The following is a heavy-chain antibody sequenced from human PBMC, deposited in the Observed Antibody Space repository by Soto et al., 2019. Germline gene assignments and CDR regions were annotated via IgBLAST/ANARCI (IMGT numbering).Heavy chain of an antibody. CDR3: VRRGSETGWYYDQ. Sequence: EVQLLESGGGLVQPGGSLRLSCAASGFTFYRYDMFWVRQTPRRGLVWVSFISGSGGRIEYGDFVRGRFTASRDNAEDTLSLQMNSLAFDDTGVYYCVRRGSETGWYYDQWGQGTLVAVSS. J-gene: IGHJ4*02. V-gene: IGHV3-23*02. CDR1: GFTFYRYD. CDR2: ISGSGGRI. D-gene: IGHD6-19*01.